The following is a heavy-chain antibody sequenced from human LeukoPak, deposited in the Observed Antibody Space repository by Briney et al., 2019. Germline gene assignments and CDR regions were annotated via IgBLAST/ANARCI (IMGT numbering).Heavy chain of an antibody. CDR3: AKDYGPKQLVFFDS. V-gene: IGHV3-23*01. CDR1: GFTFSSYA. J-gene: IGHJ4*02. D-gene: IGHD6-13*01. CDR2: ISENGGTT. Sequence: GGSLRLSCAASGFTFSSYALSWVRQAPGKGLEWVSGISENGGTTFYADSVKGRFTITRDNSKNTLYVQMDSLRGEDTAVYYCAKDYGPKQLVFFDSWGQGTLVTVSS.